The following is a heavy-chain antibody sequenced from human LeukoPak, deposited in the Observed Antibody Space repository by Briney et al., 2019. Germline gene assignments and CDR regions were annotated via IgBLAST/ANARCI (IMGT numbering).Heavy chain of an antibody. V-gene: IGHV3-23*01. J-gene: IGHJ4*02. Sequence: GGSLRLSCAASGFTFTSYSMNWVRQAPGKGLEWVSTISGGGGSTYYADSVKGRFTISRDNSKNTLYLQMNSLRAEDTAVYYCAKSLYGGCDYWGQGTVVTVSS. D-gene: IGHD3-16*02. CDR2: ISGGGGST. CDR1: GFTFTSYS. CDR3: AKSLYGGCDY.